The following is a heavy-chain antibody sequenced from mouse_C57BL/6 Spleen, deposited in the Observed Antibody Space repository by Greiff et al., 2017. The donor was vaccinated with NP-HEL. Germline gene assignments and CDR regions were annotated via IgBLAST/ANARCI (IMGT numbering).Heavy chain of an antibody. CDR3: AREGVATGRGYYFDY. Sequence: EVKLQESGPGLVKPSQSLSLTCSVTGYSITSGYYWNWIRQFPGNKLEWMGYISYDGSNNYNPSLKNRISITRDTSKNQFFLKLNSVTTEDTATYYCAREGVATGRGYYFDYWGQGTTLTVSS. J-gene: IGHJ2*01. CDR2: ISYDGSN. V-gene: IGHV3-6*01. CDR1: GYSITSGYY. D-gene: IGHD1-1*01.